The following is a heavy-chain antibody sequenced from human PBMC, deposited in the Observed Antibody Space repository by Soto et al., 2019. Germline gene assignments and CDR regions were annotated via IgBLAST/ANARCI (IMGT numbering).Heavy chain of an antibody. J-gene: IGHJ4*02. D-gene: IGHD6-19*01. CDR1: GFTFSDYY. V-gene: IGHV3-11*06. CDR2: ISSSSSYT. CDR3: ARSRYIAVAGMDPYFDY. Sequence: PGGSLRLSCAASGFTFSDYYMSWIRQAPGKGLEWVSYISSSSSYTNYADSVKGRFTISRDNAKNSLYLQMNSLRAEDTAVYYCARSRYIAVAGMDPYFDYWGQGTLVTVSS.